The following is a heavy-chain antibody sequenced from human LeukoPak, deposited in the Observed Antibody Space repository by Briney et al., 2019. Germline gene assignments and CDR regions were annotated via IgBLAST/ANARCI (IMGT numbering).Heavy chain of an antibody. CDR1: GYTFTDYY. Sequence: ASVKVSCKASGYTFTDYYIHWVRQAPGQGLEWMGWINPNTGGTNYAQKFQGRVTMTRDTSISTAYMELSRLRSDDTAVFYCARGASVSVLYYFYYYMDVWGKGTTVTISS. CDR2: INPNTGGT. D-gene: IGHD2/OR15-2a*01. V-gene: IGHV1-2*02. CDR3: ARGASVSVLYYFYYYMDV. J-gene: IGHJ6*03.